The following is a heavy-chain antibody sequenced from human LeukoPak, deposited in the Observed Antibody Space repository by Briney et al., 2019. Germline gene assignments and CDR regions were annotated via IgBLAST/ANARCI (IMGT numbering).Heavy chain of an antibody. CDR1: GFTFTNYA. CDR3: AKSRARREGSSGSIDY. CDR2: ISGSGGST. V-gene: IGHV3-23*01. J-gene: IGHJ4*02. Sequence: SGGSLRLSCATSGFTFTNYAMSCVRQAPGKGLEWVSAISGSGGSTYYADSVKGRFTISRDNSKNTLYLQMNSLRAEDTAVYYCAKSRARREGSSGSIDYWGQGTLVTVSS. D-gene: IGHD3-22*01.